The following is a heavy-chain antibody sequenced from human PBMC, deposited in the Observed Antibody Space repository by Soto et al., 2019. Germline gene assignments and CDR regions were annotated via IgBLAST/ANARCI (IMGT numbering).Heavy chain of an antibody. V-gene: IGHV3-23*01. D-gene: IGHD1-7*01. CDR3: AKDVTGTTLYYYGMDV. Sequence: GSLRLSCAASGFTFSSYAMSWVRQAPGKGLEWVSAISGSGGSTYYADSVKGRFTISRDNSKNTLYLQMNSLRAEDTAVYYCAKDVTGTTLYYYGMDVWGQGTTVTVSS. CDR1: GFTFSSYA. J-gene: IGHJ6*02. CDR2: ISGSGGST.